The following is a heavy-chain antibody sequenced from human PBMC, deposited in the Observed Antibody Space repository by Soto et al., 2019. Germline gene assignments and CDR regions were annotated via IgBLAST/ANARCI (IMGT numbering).Heavy chain of an antibody. CDR1: GRSMDRSY. J-gene: IGHJ4*02. CDR2: IFYSGTT. V-gene: IGHV4-59*01. CDR3: ARERSYYYSGSFDS. Sequence: SETLSLTCTVSGRSMDRSYWSWVRQSPGKGLEWIGYIFYSGTTNYNPSLKSRVTISVATSKNQFSLPLTSVTAADTGVYFCARERSYYYSGSFDSWGQGTQVTVSS. D-gene: IGHD3-22*01.